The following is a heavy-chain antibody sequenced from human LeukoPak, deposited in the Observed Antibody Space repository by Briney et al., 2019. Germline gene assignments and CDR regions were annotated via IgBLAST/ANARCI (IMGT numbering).Heavy chain of an antibody. V-gene: IGHV3-30-3*01. CDR3: AREGIEGYFDY. J-gene: IGHJ4*02. Sequence: GRSLRLSCAASGFTFSSYAMHWVRQAPGKGLEWVAVISYDGSNKYYADSMKGRFTISRDNSKNTLYLQMNSLRAEDTAVYYCAREGIEGYFDYRGQGTLVTVSS. CDR2: ISYDGSNK. CDR1: GFTFSSYA. D-gene: IGHD1-26*01.